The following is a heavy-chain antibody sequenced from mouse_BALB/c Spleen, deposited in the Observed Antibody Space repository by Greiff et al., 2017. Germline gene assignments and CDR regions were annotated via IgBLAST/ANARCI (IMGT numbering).Heavy chain of an antibody. D-gene: IGHD1-1*01. CDR3: ARIYYAYAMDY. V-gene: IGHV1-55*01. CDR1: GYNFTSYW. CDR2: IYPGSGST. Sequence: VQLQQPGAELVKPGTSVKLSCKASGYNFTSYWINWVKLRPGQGLEWIGDIYPGSGSTNYNEKFKSKATLTVDTSSSTAYMQLSSLASEDSALYYCARIYYAYAMDYWGQGTSVTVSS. J-gene: IGHJ4*01.